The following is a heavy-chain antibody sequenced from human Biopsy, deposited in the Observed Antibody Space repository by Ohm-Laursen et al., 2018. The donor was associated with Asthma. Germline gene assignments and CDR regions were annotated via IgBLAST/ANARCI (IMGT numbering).Heavy chain of an antibody. CDR3: ARDAGSAWSSGLDAFDF. V-gene: IGHV1-69*13. J-gene: IGHJ3*01. Sequence: SVKVSCKASGGTFGRYAISWVRQAPGQGLEWMGGIIPIFRTGDYAQKFQGRVRITADDSTSTVFMELSSLRSDDTAVYFCARDAGSAWSSGLDAFDFWGHGTMVTVSS. D-gene: IGHD6-19*01. CDR1: GGTFGRYA. CDR2: IIPIFRTG.